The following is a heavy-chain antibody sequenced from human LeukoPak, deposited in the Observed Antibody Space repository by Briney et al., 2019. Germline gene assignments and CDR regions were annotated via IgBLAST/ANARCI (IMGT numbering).Heavy chain of an antibody. CDR2: IDTSDSYI. V-gene: IGHV3-21*01. D-gene: IGHD3-9*01. Sequence: GGSLRLSCTASGFPFTNYHMNWIRQAPGKGLEWVSFIDTSDSYIYYGDSLKGRVTISRDNAKNSLYPQMNGLRDEDTAVYYCARGRSFCLLRRLASSVDFDIRGQGAMVTVSS. CDR1: GFPFTNYH. J-gene: IGHJ3*02. CDR3: ARGRSFCLLRRLASSVDFDI.